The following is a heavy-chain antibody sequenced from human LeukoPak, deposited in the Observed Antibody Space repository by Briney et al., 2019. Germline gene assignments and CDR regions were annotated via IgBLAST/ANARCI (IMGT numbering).Heavy chain of an antibody. V-gene: IGHV3-30*03. CDR3: ARVGYYASGPFSYFDY. D-gene: IGHD3-10*01. CDR2: TSYDGTKK. J-gene: IGHJ4*02. Sequence: QPGGSLRLSCAASGFTFSRYGMHWVRQAPGKGLEWVAVTSYDGTKKDYADHEKGRFTISRDNSQNTLYLQMNSLRAEDTAVYYCARVGYYASGPFSYFDYWGQGTLVTVSS. CDR1: GFTFSRYG.